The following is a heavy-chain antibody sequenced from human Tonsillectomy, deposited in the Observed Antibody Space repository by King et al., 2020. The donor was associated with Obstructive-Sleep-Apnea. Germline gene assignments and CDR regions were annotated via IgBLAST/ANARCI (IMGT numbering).Heavy chain of an antibody. CDR2: IKSKTGGGTT. J-gene: IGHJ3*02. Sequence: VQLVESGGGLVKPGGSLRLSCAASGFTFNNAWMSWVRQAPGKGLEWVGRIKSKTGGGTTDYAAPVKGRFTISRDDSKNTLYLQMYSLKTEDTAVYYCTTHYDRIWGQGTMVTVSS. V-gene: IGHV3-15*01. CDR3: TTHYDRI. D-gene: IGHD3-22*01. CDR1: GFTFNNAW.